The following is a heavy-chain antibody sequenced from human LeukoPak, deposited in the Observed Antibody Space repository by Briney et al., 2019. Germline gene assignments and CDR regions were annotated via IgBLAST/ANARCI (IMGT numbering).Heavy chain of an antibody. CDR2: ISGSGGST. CDR1: GFTFSSYA. D-gene: IGHD4-17*01. CDR3: AKDRDYGDYVLYYFDY. J-gene: IGHJ4*02. Sequence: GGSLRLSCAASGFTFSSYAMSWVRQAPGKGLEWVSAISGSGGSTYYADSVKGRFTISRDNSKNTLYLQMNSPRAEDTAVYYCAKDRDYGDYVLYYFDYWGQGTLVTVSS. V-gene: IGHV3-23*01.